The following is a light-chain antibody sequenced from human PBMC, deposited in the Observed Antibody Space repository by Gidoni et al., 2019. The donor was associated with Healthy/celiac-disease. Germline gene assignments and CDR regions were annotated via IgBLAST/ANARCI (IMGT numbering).Light chain of an antibody. Sequence: DIVMTQSPDSLAVSLGERATINCKSSQSVLYSSNNKNYLAWYQQKPRQPPKLLIYWASTRESGVPDRFSGSGSGTDFTLTISSLQAEDVAVYYCQQYYNSPRTFXXXTKLEIK. V-gene: IGKV4-1*01. CDR2: WAS. CDR3: QQYYNSPRT. J-gene: IGKJ2*02. CDR1: QSVLYSSNNKNY.